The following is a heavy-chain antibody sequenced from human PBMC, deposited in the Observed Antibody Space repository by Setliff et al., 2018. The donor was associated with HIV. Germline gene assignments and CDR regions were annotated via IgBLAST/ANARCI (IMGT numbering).Heavy chain of an antibody. V-gene: IGHV1-8*02. Sequence: ASVKVSCKASGGTFSSYAISWVRQATGQGLEWMGWMNPNSGNTGYAQKFRGRVTMTRNTSISTAYMELSSLRSDDTAVYYCASSWSRIRYYGMDVWGQGTTVTVSS. CDR3: ASSWSRIRYYGMDV. CDR1: GGTFSSYA. D-gene: IGHD6-13*01. CDR2: MNPNSGNT. J-gene: IGHJ6*02.